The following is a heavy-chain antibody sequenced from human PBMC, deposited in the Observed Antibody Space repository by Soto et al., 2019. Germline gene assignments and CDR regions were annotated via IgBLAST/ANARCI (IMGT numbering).Heavy chain of an antibody. CDR1: GFDFSSYS. Sequence: PGGSLRLSCEASGFDFSSYSITWVRQAPGKGLEYVSGITRSADLSFYADSMRGRFTASRDNFKNTAYLEMNNLRVEDTAVYYCAKWSGFGDLWGQGTLVTVSS. J-gene: IGHJ4*02. CDR2: ITRSADLS. D-gene: IGHD3-10*01. V-gene: IGHV3-23*01. CDR3: AKWSGFGDL.